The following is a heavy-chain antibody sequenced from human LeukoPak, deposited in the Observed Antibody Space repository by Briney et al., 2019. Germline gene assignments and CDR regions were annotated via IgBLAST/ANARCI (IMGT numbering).Heavy chain of an antibody. Sequence: SETLSLACTVSGGSISSYYWSWIRQPAGKGLEWIGRIYTSGSTNYNPSLKSRVTMSVDTSKNQFSLKLSSVTAADTAVYYCARDGGYCSSTSCPPFDYWGQGTLVTVSS. D-gene: IGHD2-2*01. V-gene: IGHV4-4*07. J-gene: IGHJ4*02. CDR2: IYTSGST. CDR1: GGSISSYY. CDR3: ARDGGYCSSTSCPPFDY.